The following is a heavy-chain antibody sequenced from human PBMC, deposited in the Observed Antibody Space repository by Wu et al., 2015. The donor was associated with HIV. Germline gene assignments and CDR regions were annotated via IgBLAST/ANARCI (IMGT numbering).Heavy chain of an antibody. CDR2: IIPNFGTI. V-gene: IGHV1-69*13. D-gene: IGHD3-10*01. Sequence: QVQLVQSGAEVKKPGSSVKVSCEASGGAFSNYAFSWVRQAPGQGLEWMGRIIPNFGTINYAQRFQGRVTITADESTSTVYMDLSSLRSEDTAVYFCARPNGPGNYYNLGFDNWGQGTLVTVSS. CDR3: ARPNGPGNYYNLGFDN. J-gene: IGHJ4*02. CDR1: GGAFSNYA.